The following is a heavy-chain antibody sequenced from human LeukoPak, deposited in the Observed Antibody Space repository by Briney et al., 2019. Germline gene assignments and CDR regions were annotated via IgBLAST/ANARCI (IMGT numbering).Heavy chain of an antibody. Sequence: PGGSLGLSCAASGFTFSSYGMSWVRQAPGRGLEWVSAISGSGGSTYYADSVKGRFTISRDNSKNTLYLQMNSLRAEDTAVYYCAKEVVAYSSGWYIYYYYYMDVWGKGTTVTISS. CDR3: AKEVVAYSSGWYIYYYYYMDV. D-gene: IGHD6-19*01. V-gene: IGHV3-23*01. CDR2: ISGSGGST. CDR1: GFTFSSYG. J-gene: IGHJ6*03.